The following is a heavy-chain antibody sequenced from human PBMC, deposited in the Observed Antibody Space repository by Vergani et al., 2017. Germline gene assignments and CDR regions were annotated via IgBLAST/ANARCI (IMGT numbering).Heavy chain of an antibody. J-gene: IGHJ4*02. CDR1: GDSISTRSYA. V-gene: IGHV4-39*01. CDR2: VFYGGRT. D-gene: IGHD6-6*01. CDR3: ARHISVGRPSSMTAFGY. Sequence: QMQLQESGPGLVKPSETLSLSCTVSGDSISTRSYAWGWIRQPQGKTLEWIGTVFYGGRTSYNPSLKSQFTLSLDTSKKQISLHLTSVPAADTAVYYGARHISVGRPSSMTAFGYWGQGTLVTVSS.